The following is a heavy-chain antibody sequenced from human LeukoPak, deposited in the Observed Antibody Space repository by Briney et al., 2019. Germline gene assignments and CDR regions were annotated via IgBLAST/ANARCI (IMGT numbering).Heavy chain of an antibody. CDR1: GFTFSSYW. D-gene: IGHD3-9*01. CDR2: INNDGSSI. Sequence: AGGSLRLSCAASGFTFSSYWMHWVRQAPGKGLVWVSRINNDGSSISYADSVKGRFTISRDNAKNTLYLQMNSLRAEDTAVYYCARAQTYSDILTGYWNDYWGQGTLVTVSS. CDR3: ARAQTYSDILTGYWNDY. J-gene: IGHJ4*02. V-gene: IGHV3-74*01.